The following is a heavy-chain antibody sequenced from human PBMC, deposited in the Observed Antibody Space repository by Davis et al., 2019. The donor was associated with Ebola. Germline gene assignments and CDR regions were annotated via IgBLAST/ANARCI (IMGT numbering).Heavy chain of an antibody. V-gene: IGHV4-59*01. J-gene: IGHJ3*02. CDR1: GGAINTYY. CDR2: IHHSGST. CDR3: ARDRPVVITTIEAFDI. D-gene: IGHD3-22*01. Sequence: SETLSLTCTVSGGAINTYYLSWIRQPPGKGLEWIGYIHHSGSTKYNPSLRSRVSISVDTSNNQISLKLTSVTAADTAVYYCARDRPVVITTIEAFDIWGQGTMVTVSS.